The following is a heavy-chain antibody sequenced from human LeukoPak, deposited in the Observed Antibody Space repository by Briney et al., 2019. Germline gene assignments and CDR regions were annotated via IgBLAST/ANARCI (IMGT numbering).Heavy chain of an antibody. CDR2: IVVGSGNT. J-gene: IGHJ4*02. V-gene: IGHV1-58*01. CDR1: GFTFTSSA. Sequence: GASVKVPCKASGFTFTSSAVQWVRQARGQRLEWIGWIVVGSGNTNYAQKFQERVTITRDMSTSTAYMELSSLRSEDTAVYYCAAVAYGSGSYYGSFDYWGQGTLVTVSS. D-gene: IGHD3-10*01. CDR3: AAVAYGSGSYYGSFDY.